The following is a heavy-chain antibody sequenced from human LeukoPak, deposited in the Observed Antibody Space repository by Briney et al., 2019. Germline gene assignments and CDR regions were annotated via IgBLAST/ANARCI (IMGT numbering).Heavy chain of an antibody. D-gene: IGHD6-13*01. V-gene: IGHV3-74*01. CDR3: AKDKGLSWPFDY. CDR2: INSDGSST. CDR1: GFTFSSYW. J-gene: IGHJ4*02. Sequence: GGSLRLSCAASGFTFSSYWMHWVRQAPGKGLVWVSRINSDGSSTSYADSVKGRFTISRDSAKSTLYLQMNSLRAEDTAVYYCAKDKGLSWPFDYWGQGTLVTVSS.